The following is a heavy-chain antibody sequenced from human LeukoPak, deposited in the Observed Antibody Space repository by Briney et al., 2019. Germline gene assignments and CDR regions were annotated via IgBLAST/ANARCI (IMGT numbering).Heavy chain of an antibody. D-gene: IGHD7-27*01. CDR3: ASWKEPAVNWGPGEYYYGMDV. V-gene: IGHV3-74*01. Sequence: PGGSLRLSCAASGFTFSSAWIHWVRQAPGKGLVWVSHVKGDGSGTIYADSVKGRFTISGDNAKNSLYLQMNSLRAEDTAVYYCASWKEPAVNWGPGEYYYGMDVWGQGTTVTVSS. CDR1: GFTFSSAW. CDR2: VKGDGSGT. J-gene: IGHJ6*02.